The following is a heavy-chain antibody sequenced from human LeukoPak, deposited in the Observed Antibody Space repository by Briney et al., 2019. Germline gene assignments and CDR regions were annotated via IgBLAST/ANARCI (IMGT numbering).Heavy chain of an antibody. J-gene: IGHJ4*02. CDR2: IIPIFGTA. CDR1: GYTFTGYY. CDR3: ARGYYDILTGYYRSDFDY. V-gene: IGHV1-69*05. D-gene: IGHD3-9*01. Sequence: EASVKVSCKASGYTFTGYYMHWVRQAPGQGLEWMGGIIPIFGTANYAQKFQGRVTITTDESTSTAYMELSSLRSEDTAVYYCARGYYDILTGYYRSDFDYWGQGTLVTVSS.